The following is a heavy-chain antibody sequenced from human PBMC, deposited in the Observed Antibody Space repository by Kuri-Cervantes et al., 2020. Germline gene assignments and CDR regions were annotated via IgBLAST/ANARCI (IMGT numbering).Heavy chain of an antibody. CDR3: ARTPAAGGGDN. V-gene: IGHV3-23*01. CDR1: GFTFSSYA. J-gene: IGHJ4*02. Sequence: GESLMVSCAASGFTFSSYAMSWVRQAPGKGLEWVSAISGSGGSTYYADSVKGRFTISRDNAKNSLYLQMNSLRAEDTAVYYCARTPAAGGGDNWGQGTLVTVSS. D-gene: IGHD1-14*01. CDR2: ISGSGGST.